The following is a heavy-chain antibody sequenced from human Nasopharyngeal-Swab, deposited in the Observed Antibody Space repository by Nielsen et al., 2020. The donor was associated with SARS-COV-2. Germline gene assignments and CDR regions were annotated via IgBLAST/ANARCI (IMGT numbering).Heavy chain of an antibody. D-gene: IGHD3-22*01. V-gene: IGHV4-59*01. Sequence: SETLSLTCTVSGGSISSYYWSWIRQPPGKGLEWIGYIYYSGSTNYNPSLKSRVTISVDTSKNQFSLKLSSVTAADTAVYYCAREGYYYDSSGPRGGYYYYYMDVWGKGTTVTDSS. J-gene: IGHJ6*03. CDR2: IYYSGST. CDR1: GGSISSYY. CDR3: AREGYYYDSSGPRGGYYYYYMDV.